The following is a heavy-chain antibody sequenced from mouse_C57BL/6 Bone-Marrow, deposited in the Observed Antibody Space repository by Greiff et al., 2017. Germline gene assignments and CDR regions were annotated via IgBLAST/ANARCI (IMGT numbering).Heavy chain of an antibody. D-gene: IGHD2-3*01. CDR3: TDDGYYGDY. Sequence: VQVVESGGGLVPPGGSMKLSCVASGFTFSNYWMNWVRQSTEKGLEWGAQIRLKSDNYATHYAESVKGRFTISRDDYKSSVYQQMNNLWAENTGIYYCTDDGYYGDYWVQGTTLTVSS. J-gene: IGHJ2*01. CDR2: IRLKSDNYAT. CDR1: GFTFSNYW. V-gene: IGHV6-3*01.